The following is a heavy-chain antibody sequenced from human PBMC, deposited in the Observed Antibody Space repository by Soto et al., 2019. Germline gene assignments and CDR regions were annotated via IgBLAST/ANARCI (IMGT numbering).Heavy chain of an antibody. CDR3: AKHVRGVTTSTSS. CDR2: ISDRGGTT. D-gene: IGHD1-1*01. CDR1: DFTFTNYA. J-gene: IGHJ1*01. Sequence: PGGSLRLSCAASDFTFTNYAMTWVRQAPGKRLEWVSTISDRGGTTKYADSVKGRFTISRDNSQSTLYLQMSSLRADYTAVYYCAKHVRGVTTSTSSWGQGTLVTVSS. V-gene: IGHV3-23*01.